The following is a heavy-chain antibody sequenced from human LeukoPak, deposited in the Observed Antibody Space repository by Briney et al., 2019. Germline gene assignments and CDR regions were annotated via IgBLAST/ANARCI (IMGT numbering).Heavy chain of an antibody. V-gene: IGHV3-30*03. CDR1: GFTFSSYG. CDR2: ISYGGSNK. J-gene: IGHJ4*02. D-gene: IGHD5-18*01. CDR3: AMGAMVLFY. Sequence: PGRSLRLSCAASGFTFSSYGMHWVRQAPGKGLEWVAVISYGGSNKYYADSVKGRFTISRDNSKNTLYLQMNSLRAEDTAVYYCAMGAMVLFYWGQGTLVTVSS.